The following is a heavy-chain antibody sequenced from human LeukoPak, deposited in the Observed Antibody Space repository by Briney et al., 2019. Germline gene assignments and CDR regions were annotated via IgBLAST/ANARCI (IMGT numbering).Heavy chain of an antibody. V-gene: IGHV1-2*02. J-gene: IGHJ3*02. D-gene: IGHD3-10*01. CDR1: GYTFTGHY. Sequence: ASVKVSFKASGYTFTGHYMHWVRQAPGQRLEWMGWINPNSGGTNYEQKFQGRVTMTRDTSISTAYMELSRPRSDDTAVYYCATTRASYYGSGSYYAFDIWGQGTMVTVSS. CDR3: ATTRASYYGSGSYYAFDI. CDR2: INPNSGGT.